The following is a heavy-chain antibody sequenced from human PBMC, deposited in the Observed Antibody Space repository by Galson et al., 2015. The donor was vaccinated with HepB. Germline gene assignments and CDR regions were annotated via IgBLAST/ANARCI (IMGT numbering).Heavy chain of an antibody. V-gene: IGHV1-2*06. D-gene: IGHD2-2*01. CDR1: GYTFTDYY. Sequence: SVKVSCKASGYTFTDYYIHWVRQAPGQGLEWMGRINPNSGGTNYAQKFQGRVTMTRGTSISTAYLDLSRLRSDDTAVYYCARAVGDTSTYANDYWGQGTLVTVSS. CDR3: ARAVGDTSTYANDY. J-gene: IGHJ4*02. CDR2: INPNSGGT.